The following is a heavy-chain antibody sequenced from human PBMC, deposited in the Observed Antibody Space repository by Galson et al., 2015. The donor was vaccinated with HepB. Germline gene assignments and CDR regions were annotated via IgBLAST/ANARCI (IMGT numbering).Heavy chain of an antibody. Sequence: SVKVSCKASGGTFSSYAISWVRQAPGQGLEWMGGIIPIFGTANYAQKFQGRVTITADESTSTAYMELSSLRSEDTAVYYCATVYDILTGYSKTLKPNYFDYWGQGTLVTVSS. CDR3: ATVYDILTGYSKTLKPNYFDY. CDR2: IIPIFGTA. D-gene: IGHD3-9*01. V-gene: IGHV1-69*13. J-gene: IGHJ4*02. CDR1: GGTFSSYA.